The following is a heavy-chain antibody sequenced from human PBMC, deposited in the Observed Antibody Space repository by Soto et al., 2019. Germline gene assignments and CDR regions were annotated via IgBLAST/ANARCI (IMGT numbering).Heavy chain of an antibody. CDR2: ITGSASET. Sequence: SYAMSWVRQAPGKGLEWVSTITGSASETYYADSVKGRFTISRDNSKNRLYLQMNSLRAEDTAIYFCAKDPNGDYVGAFDSWGQGSLVTVSS. CDR1: SYA. V-gene: IGHV3-23*01. J-gene: IGHJ4*02. CDR3: AKDPNGDYVGAFDS. D-gene: IGHD4-17*01.